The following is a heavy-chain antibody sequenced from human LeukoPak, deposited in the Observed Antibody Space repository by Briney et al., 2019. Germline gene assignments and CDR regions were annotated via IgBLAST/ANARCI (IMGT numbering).Heavy chain of an antibody. CDR1: GGTFSSYA. V-gene: IGHV1-69*04. Sequence: ASVKVSCKASGGTFSSYAISWVRQAPGQGLEWMGRIIPILGIANYAQKFQGRVTITADKSTSAAYMELSSLRSEDTAVYYCARDLPGDVWGQGTTVTVSS. CDR3: ARDLPGDV. CDR2: IIPILGIA. J-gene: IGHJ6*02.